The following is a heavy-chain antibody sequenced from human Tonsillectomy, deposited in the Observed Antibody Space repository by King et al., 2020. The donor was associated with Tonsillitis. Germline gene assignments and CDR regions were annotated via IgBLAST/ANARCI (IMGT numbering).Heavy chain of an antibody. CDR1: GFTFSSYS. D-gene: IGHD3-10*01. Sequence: VQLVESGGGLVQPGGSLRLSCAASGFTFSSYSMNWVRQAPGKGLEWVSYISSSSSTIYYADSVKGRFTISRDNAKNSLYLQMNSLRAEDTAVYYCAREVSFYYGSGSYRGMDVWGQGTTVTVSS. CDR3: AREVSFYYGSGSYRGMDV. J-gene: IGHJ6*02. CDR2: ISSSSSTI. V-gene: IGHV3-48*01.